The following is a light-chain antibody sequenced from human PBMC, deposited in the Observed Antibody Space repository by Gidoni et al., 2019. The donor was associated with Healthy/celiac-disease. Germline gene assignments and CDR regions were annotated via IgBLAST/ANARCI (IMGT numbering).Light chain of an antibody. CDR2: SNN. CDR1: SSNIGSNT. CDR3: AAWDDSLNGYWV. V-gene: IGLV1-44*01. Sequence: VLTQPPSASGTPGQLVTISCSGSSSNIGSNTVHWYQQLPGTAPKLLIYSNNQRPSGVPDRFSGSKSGTSASLAISGLQSEDEADYYCAAWDDSLNGYWVFGGGTKLTVL. J-gene: IGLJ3*02.